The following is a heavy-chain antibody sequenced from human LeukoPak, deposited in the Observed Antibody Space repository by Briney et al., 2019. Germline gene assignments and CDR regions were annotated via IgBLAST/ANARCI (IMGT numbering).Heavy chain of an antibody. CDR2: VYSSGGN. Sequence: SDTLSLTCTVSGGSISNYYWSWIRQPPGKGLEWLGYVYSSGGNNFSPSLKSRVPISVDTSTNQFFLKVRSVNASDPAVFFFARHSGSTIEDWGQGTLVTVSS. J-gene: IGHJ4*02. D-gene: IGHD1-26*01. CDR1: GGSISNYY. V-gene: IGHV4-59*07. CDR3: ARHSGSTIED.